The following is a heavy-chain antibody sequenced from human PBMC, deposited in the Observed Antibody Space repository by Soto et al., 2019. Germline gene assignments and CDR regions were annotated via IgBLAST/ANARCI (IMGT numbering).Heavy chain of an antibody. CDR1: GFTFSSYA. Sequence: PGGSLRLSCAASGFTFSSYAMSWVRQAPGKGLEWVSAISGSGGSTYYADSVKGRFTISRDNSKNTLYLQMNSLRAEDTAVYYCAKSLYYDFWSGYYRVGNWFDPWGQGTLVTVSS. CDR3: AKSLYYDFWSGYYRVGNWFDP. V-gene: IGHV3-23*01. CDR2: ISGSGGST. D-gene: IGHD3-3*01. J-gene: IGHJ5*02.